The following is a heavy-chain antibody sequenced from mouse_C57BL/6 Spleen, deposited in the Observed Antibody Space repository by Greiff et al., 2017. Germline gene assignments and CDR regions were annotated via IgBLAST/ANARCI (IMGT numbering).Heavy chain of an antibody. CDR3: TGYGSYAMDY. D-gene: IGHD1-1*01. CDR1: GYTFTDYE. J-gene: IGHJ4*01. V-gene: IGHV1-15*01. Sequence: VQLQQSGAELVRPGASVTLSCKASGYTFTDYEMHWVKQTPVHGLEWIGAIDPETGGTAYNQKFKGKAILTADKSSSTAYMELRSLTSEDSAVYYCTGYGSYAMDYWGQGTSVTVAS. CDR2: IDPETGGT.